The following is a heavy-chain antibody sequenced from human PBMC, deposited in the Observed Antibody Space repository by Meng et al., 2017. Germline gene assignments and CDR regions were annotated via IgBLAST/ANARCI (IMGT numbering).Heavy chain of an antibody. V-gene: IGHV4-39*07. CDR2: IYYSGST. Sequence: GSLRLSCTVSGGSISSSSYYWGWIRQPPGKGLEWIGSIYYSGSTYYNPSLKSRVTISVDTSKNQFSLKLSSMTAADTAVYYCARYRSGWLIDYWGQGTLVTVSS. CDR3: ARYRSGWLIDY. D-gene: IGHD6-19*01. J-gene: IGHJ4*02. CDR1: GGSISSSSYY.